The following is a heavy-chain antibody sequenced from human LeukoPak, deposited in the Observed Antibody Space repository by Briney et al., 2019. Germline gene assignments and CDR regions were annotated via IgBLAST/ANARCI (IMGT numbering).Heavy chain of an antibody. CDR3: ARGPRWLGQYFQH. Sequence: SETLSLTCAVYGGSFSGYYWSWIRQPPGKGLEWIGEINHSGSTNYNPSLKSRVTISVDTSKNQFSLKLSSVTAADTAVYYCARGPRWLGQYFQHWGQGTLVTVFS. CDR2: INHSGST. CDR1: GGSFSGYY. V-gene: IGHV4-34*01. J-gene: IGHJ1*01. D-gene: IGHD6-19*01.